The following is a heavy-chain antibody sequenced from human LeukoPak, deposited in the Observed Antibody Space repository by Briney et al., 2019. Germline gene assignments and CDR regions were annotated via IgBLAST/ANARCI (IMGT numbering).Heavy chain of an antibody. V-gene: IGHV1-69*01. CDR1: GGTFISYA. Sequence: SVKVSCKASGGTFISYAISWVRQAPGQGLEWMGGIIPIFDTANYAQKFQGRVTITADESTSTAYMELSSLRSEDTAVYYCARDVWSVYYDSSGYYSLGYWGQGTLVTVSS. CDR3: ARDVWSVYYDSSGYYSLGY. J-gene: IGHJ4*02. CDR2: IIPIFDTA. D-gene: IGHD3-22*01.